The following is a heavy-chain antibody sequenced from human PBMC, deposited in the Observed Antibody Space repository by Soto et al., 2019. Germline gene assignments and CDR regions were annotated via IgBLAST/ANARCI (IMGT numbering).Heavy chain of an antibody. Sequence: GGSLRLACASSGFTVSSYGMHWVRQAPDKRLEWVSLISYDGSNKYYADSVKGRVTISRDNSKNTLYVQLNSLRAEDTAVYYWAKGGEANSYAMDVCGQGTTVTVSS. CDR3: AKGGEANSYAMDV. J-gene: IGHJ6*02. V-gene: IGHV3-30*18. CDR1: GFTVSSYG. CDR2: ISYDGSNK.